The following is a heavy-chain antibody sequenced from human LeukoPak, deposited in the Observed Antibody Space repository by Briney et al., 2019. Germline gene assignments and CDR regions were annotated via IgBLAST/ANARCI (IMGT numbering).Heavy chain of an antibody. J-gene: IGHJ4*02. CDR2: ISAYNGKT. V-gene: IGHV1-18*01. CDR1: GYTFTSYG. D-gene: IGHD6-6*01. Sequence: ASVKVSCKASGYTFTSYGISWVRQAPGQGLEWMGWISAYNGKTNYAQKLQGRVTMTTDTSTSTAYMELRSLRSDDTAVYYCAREGARYSSSSHGPFDYWGQGTLVTVSS. CDR3: AREGARYSSSSHGPFDY.